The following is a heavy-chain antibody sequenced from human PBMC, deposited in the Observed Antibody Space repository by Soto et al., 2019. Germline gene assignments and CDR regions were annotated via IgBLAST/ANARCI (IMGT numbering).Heavy chain of an antibody. CDR2: IKRKIDDGTT. Sequence: EVQLVESGGGLVEPGGSLRLSCAASGFTFTNVWMTWVRQAPGKGLEWVGRIKRKIDDGTTDYAAPVKGRFTISRDDSKSTLYLQMNSLKTEDTAVYYCTTDHYCSSTTCPGAFDMWCQGTMVTVSS. D-gene: IGHD2-2*01. CDR3: TTDHYCSSTTCPGAFDM. J-gene: IGHJ3*02. V-gene: IGHV3-15*01. CDR1: GFTFTNVW.